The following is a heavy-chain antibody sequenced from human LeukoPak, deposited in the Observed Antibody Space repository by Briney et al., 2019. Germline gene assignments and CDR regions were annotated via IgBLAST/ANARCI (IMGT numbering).Heavy chain of an antibody. CDR2: IHHSGST. Sequence: SETLSLTCSVSRYSISSGYYWGWIRQPPGKGLEWIGTIHHSGSTYYNPSLKSRVTIPVDTSKNQFYLKLSSVTAADTAVYYCPADMAQQWFYYWGQGTLVTVSS. D-gene: IGHD5-18*01. V-gene: IGHV4-38-2*02. J-gene: IGHJ4*02. CDR3: PADMAQQWFYY. CDR1: RYSISSGYY.